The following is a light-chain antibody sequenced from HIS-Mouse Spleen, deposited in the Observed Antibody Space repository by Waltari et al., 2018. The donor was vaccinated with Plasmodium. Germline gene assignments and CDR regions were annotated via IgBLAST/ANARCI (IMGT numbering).Light chain of an antibody. CDR3: YSTDSSGNHRV. V-gene: IGLV3-10*01. CDR1: AFTKKH. CDR2: EDS. J-gene: IGLJ3*02. Sequence: SYDLPQPPSVSVSPGQPASITCPGHAFTKKHAYWYQQKSGQAPVLVIYEDSKRPSGIPEGVSGSSSGTMATLTISGAQVEDEADYYCYSTDSSGNHRVFGGGTKLTVL.